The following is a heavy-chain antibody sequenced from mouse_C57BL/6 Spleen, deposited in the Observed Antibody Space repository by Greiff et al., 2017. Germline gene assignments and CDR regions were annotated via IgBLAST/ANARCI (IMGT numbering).Heavy chain of an antibody. CDR1: GYAFSSYW. CDR3: GTAQATWDFDY. Sequence: QVQLQQSGAELVKPGASVKISCKASGYAFSSYWMNWVKQRPGKGLEWIGQIYPGDGDTNYNGKFKGKATLTADKSSSTAYMQLSSLTSEDSAVYCCGTAQATWDFDYWGQGTTLTVSS. D-gene: IGHD3-2*02. J-gene: IGHJ2*01. CDR2: IYPGDGDT. V-gene: IGHV1-80*01.